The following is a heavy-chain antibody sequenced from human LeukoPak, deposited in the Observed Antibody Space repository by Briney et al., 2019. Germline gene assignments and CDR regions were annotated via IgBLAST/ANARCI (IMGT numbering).Heavy chain of an antibody. D-gene: IGHD5-24*01. V-gene: IGHV4-39*07. Sequence: PSETLSLTCTVSGESINKSRHYWGWIRQSPGKGLEWIGTIHDSGNTYSNPSLKSRLTMSVDTSKNQFSLTLTSVTAADTAMYYCARSRNGFNMDYDYWGQGILVTVSA. CDR2: IHDSGNT. J-gene: IGHJ4*02. CDR1: GESINKSRHY. CDR3: ARSRNGFNMDYDY.